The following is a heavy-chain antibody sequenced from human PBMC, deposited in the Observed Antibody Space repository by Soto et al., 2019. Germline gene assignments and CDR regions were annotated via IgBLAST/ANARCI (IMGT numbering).Heavy chain of an antibody. J-gene: IGHJ4*02. CDR2: VSHDGRNT. CDR3: AKGGRQWLLTSDFNY. CDR1: GFTFSDYA. Sequence: VQLVESGGGVVQPGRSLRLSCAASGFTFSDYAMHWVRQAPGKGLEWVAVVSHDGRNTHYADSVQGPFTISRDSSQNTVPLEMTSLRAEDTAVYYCAKGGRQWLLTSDFNYWGQGALVTVSS. D-gene: IGHD6-19*01. V-gene: IGHV3-30*18.